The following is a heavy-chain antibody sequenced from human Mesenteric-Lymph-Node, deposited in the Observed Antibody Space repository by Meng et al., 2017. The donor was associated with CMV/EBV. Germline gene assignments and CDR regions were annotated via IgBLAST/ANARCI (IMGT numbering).Heavy chain of an antibody. CDR3: AREYSGSRGFDKWFDP. CDR1: GYRFNSYW. D-gene: IGHD6-6*01. Sequence: KVSCKGSGYRFNSYWIGWVRQMPGKGLEWMGIIYPDDSYTRYSPSFQGQVTISADKSISTAYLQWSSLRASDTAMYYFAREYSGSRGFDKWFDPWGQGTLVTVSS. J-gene: IGHJ5*02. V-gene: IGHV5-51*01. CDR2: IYPDDSYT.